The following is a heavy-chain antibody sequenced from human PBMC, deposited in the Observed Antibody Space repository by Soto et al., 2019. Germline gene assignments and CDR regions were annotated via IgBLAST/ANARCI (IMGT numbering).Heavy chain of an antibody. V-gene: IGHV4-31*03. CDR3: ARGARLVILPGKKNYYMDV. D-gene: IGHD3-9*01. Sequence: NPSETLSLTCTVSGGSISSGGYYWSWIRQHPGKGLEWIGYIYYSGSTYYNPSLKSRVTISVDTSKNQFSLKLSSVTAADTAVYYCARGARLVILPGKKNYYMDVWGKGTTVTVSS. CDR1: GGSISSGGYY. CDR2: IYYSGST. J-gene: IGHJ6*03.